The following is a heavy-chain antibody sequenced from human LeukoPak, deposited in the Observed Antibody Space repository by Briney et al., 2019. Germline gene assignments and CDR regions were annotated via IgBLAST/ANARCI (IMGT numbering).Heavy chain of an antibody. Sequence: PGGSLRLSCAASGFTFISYGMSWVRQAPGKGLEWVSGITGSGGSTYYADSVKGRFTISRDNSKNTLYLQMNSLRAEDTAVYYCAKGLYCGGDCYSFYYYYYMDVWGKGTTVTVSS. J-gene: IGHJ6*03. CDR1: GFTFISYG. CDR2: ITGSGGST. V-gene: IGHV3-23*01. D-gene: IGHD2-21*02. CDR3: AKGLYCGGDCYSFYYYYYMDV.